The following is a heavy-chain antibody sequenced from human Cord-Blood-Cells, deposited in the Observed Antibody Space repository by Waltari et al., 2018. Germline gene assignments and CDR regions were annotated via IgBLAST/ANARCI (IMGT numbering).Heavy chain of an antibody. J-gene: IGHJ4*02. D-gene: IGHD6-13*01. CDR3: ARGLAIAAAGNRGLGY. CDR2: INHSGST. Sequence: QVQLQQWGAGLLKPSETLSLTCAVYGGSFSGYYWSWIRQPPGKGLEWIGEINHSGSTNYTPSLKSRVTISVDTSKNQFSLKLSSVTAADTAVYYCARGLAIAAAGNRGLGYWGQGTLVTVSS. V-gene: IGHV4-34*01. CDR1: GGSFSGYY.